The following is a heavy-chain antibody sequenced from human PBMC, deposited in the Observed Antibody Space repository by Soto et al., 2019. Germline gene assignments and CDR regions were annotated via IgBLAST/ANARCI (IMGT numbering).Heavy chain of an antibody. V-gene: IGHV3-30-3*01. D-gene: IGHD4-17*01. Sequence: QVQLVESGGGVVQPGRSLRLSCAASGFTFSSYAMYWVRQAPGKGLEWVAVISYDGSNKYYADSVKGRFTISRDNSKNTLYLQMNSLRAEDTAVYYCARPAKYGDYGSYGMDVWGQGTTVTVSS. J-gene: IGHJ6*02. CDR2: ISYDGSNK. CDR1: GFTFSSYA. CDR3: ARPAKYGDYGSYGMDV.